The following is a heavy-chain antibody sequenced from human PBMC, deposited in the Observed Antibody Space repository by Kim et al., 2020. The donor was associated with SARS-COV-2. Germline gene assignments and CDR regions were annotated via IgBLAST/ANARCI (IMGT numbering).Heavy chain of an antibody. J-gene: IGHJ4*02. CDR3: ARLSVEMATID. D-gene: IGHD5-12*01. Sequence: RYSPSFQGQVTISADKSISTAYLQWSSLKASDTAMYYCARLSVEMATIDWGQGTLVTVSS. V-gene: IGHV5-51*01.